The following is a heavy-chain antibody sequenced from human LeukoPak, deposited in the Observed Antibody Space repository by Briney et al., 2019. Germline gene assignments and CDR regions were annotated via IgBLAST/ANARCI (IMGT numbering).Heavy chain of an antibody. CDR3: ARPIAAAGEFDY. J-gene: IGHJ4*02. Sequence: GGSLRLSCAASGFTFSSYEMNWVRQAPGKGLEWVSYISSSGSTIYYADSVKGRFTISRDNSKNTLYLQMNSLRAEDTAVYYCARPIAAAGEFDYWGQGTLVTVSS. CDR1: GFTFSSYE. V-gene: IGHV3-48*03. D-gene: IGHD6-13*01. CDR2: ISSSGSTI.